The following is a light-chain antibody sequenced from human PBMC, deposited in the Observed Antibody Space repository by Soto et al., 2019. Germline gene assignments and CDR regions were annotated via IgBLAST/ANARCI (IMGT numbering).Light chain of an antibody. J-gene: IGKJ2*01. CDR1: QDISNY. CDR2: DAS. Sequence: DIQMTQSPSSLSVSVGDRVTITCQASQDISNYLNWYQQKPGKAPKLLIYDASNLETGVPSRFSGDGSGTHFTFTISSLQPEDIAIYSCQQYDSLPYTFGQGTKLEI. CDR3: QQYDSLPYT. V-gene: IGKV1-33*01.